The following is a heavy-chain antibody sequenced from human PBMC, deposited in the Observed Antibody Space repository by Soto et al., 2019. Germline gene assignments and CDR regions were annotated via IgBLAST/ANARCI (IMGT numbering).Heavy chain of an antibody. J-gene: IGHJ3*02. V-gene: IGHV1-8*01. Sequence: ASVKVSCKASGYTFTSYDINWVRQATGQGLEWMGWMNPNSGNTGYAQKFQGRVTMTRNTSISTAYMELSSLRSEDTAVYYCARDYERDCSSTSCYRPDAFDIWGQGTMVTVSS. CDR2: MNPNSGNT. CDR3: ARDYERDCSSTSCYRPDAFDI. D-gene: IGHD2-2*02. CDR1: GYTFTSYD.